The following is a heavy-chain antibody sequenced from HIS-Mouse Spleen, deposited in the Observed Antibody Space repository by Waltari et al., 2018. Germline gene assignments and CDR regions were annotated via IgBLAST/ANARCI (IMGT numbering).Heavy chain of an antibody. CDR2: RSYEGSNK. J-gene: IGHJ4*02. CDR3: AKASSGWLDY. D-gene: IGHD6-19*01. CDR1: GFTFSSYG. Sequence: QVQLVESGGGVVQPGRSLRLSCAASGFTFSSYGRHWVRQAPGKGVEWVAVRSYEGSNKYYADSVKCRFTISRDKSKNTLYLQMNSLRAEDTAVYYCAKASSGWLDYWGQGTLVTVSS. V-gene: IGHV3-30*18.